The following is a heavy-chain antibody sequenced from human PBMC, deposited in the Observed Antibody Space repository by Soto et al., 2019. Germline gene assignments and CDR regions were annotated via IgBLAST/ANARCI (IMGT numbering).Heavy chain of an antibody. D-gene: IGHD4-17*01. J-gene: IGHJ5*02. CDR1: GYTFTSDG. CDR3: ARDGDYRFDP. CDR2: ISVYNGNT. Sequence: QVQLVQSGTEVKKPGASVKVSCKASGYTFTSDGISWVRQAPEQGLEWMGWISVYNGNTNYAQNLQDRVTMTIDTSTNTAYMELRSLRSDDTAVYHCARDGDYRFDPWGQGTLVTVSS. V-gene: IGHV1-18*04.